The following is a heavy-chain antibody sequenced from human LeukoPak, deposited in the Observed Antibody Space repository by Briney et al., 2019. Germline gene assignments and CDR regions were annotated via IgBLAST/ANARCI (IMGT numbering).Heavy chain of an antibody. CDR1: GGSISSSSYY. Sequence: SETLSLTCTVSGGSISSSSYYWGWIRQPPGKGLEWIGYIYYSGSTNYNPSLKSRVTISVDTSKNQFSLKLSSVTAADTAVYYCARGSRYYYPDYWGQGTLVTVSS. CDR2: IYYSGST. V-gene: IGHV4-61*05. CDR3: ARGSRYYYPDY. D-gene: IGHD3-10*01. J-gene: IGHJ4*02.